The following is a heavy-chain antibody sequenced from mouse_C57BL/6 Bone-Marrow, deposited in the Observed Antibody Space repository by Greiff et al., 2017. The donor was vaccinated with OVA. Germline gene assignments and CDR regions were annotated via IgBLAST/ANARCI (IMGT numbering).Heavy chain of an antibody. CDR3: ARLHFDD. CDR2: ISSGSSTI. V-gene: IGHV5-17*01. J-gene: IGHJ2*01. Sequence: EVKLMESGGGLVKPGGSLKLSCAASGFTFSDYGMHWVRQAPEKGLEWVAYISSGSSTIYYADTVKGRVTISRDNAKNTLFLQMTSLRSEDTAMYYCARLHFDDWGDDATLTVAS. CDR1: GFTFSDYG.